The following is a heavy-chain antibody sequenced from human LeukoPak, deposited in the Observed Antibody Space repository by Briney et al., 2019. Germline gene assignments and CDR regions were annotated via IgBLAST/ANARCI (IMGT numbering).Heavy chain of an antibody. Sequence: PSETLSLTCTVSGGSISSYYWSWIRQPPGKGLEGIGYIYYSGSTNYNPSLKSRVTISVDTSKHQFSLKLSSVTDADTAVYYCARGYYDILTGYYNDAFDIWGQGTMVTVSS. J-gene: IGHJ3*02. CDR1: GGSISSYY. CDR3: ARGYYDILTGYYNDAFDI. V-gene: IGHV4-59*12. D-gene: IGHD3-9*01. CDR2: IYYSGST.